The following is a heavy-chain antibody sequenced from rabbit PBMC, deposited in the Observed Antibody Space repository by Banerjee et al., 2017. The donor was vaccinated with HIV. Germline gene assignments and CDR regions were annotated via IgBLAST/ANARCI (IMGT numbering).Heavy chain of an antibody. J-gene: IGHJ4*01. V-gene: IGHV1S45*01. CDR2: IDVGSSGRT. Sequence: QEQLEESGGDLVKPEGSLTLTCTASGFSFSNKYVMCWVRQAPGKGLEWVACIDVGSSGRTFYATWAKGRFTISKTSSTTVTLQMTSLTAADTATYFCARDLAGVIGWNFNLWGQGTLVTVS. CDR3: ARDLAGVIGWNFNL. CDR1: GFSFSNKYV. D-gene: IGHD4-1*01.